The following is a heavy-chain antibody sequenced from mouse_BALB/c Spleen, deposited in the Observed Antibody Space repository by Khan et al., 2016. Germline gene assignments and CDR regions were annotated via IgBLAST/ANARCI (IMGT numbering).Heavy chain of an antibody. CDR3: ARSDYGDKDAMDY. Sequence: LQESGPGLVKPSQSLSLTCTVTGYSITNDYAWNWIRQFPGNRLEWMGYISYSGSTSYNPSLKSRISITRDTSKNQFFLQLNSVTSEDTATYYCARSDYGDKDAMDYWGQGTTVTVSS. CDR1: GYSITNDYA. D-gene: IGHD1-1*01. V-gene: IGHV3-2*02. J-gene: IGHJ4*01. CDR2: ISYSGST.